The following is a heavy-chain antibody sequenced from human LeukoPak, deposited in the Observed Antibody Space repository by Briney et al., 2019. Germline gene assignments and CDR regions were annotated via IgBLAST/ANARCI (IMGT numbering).Heavy chain of an antibody. CDR3: ARDPKAVANWFDP. D-gene: IGHD6-19*01. Sequence: PGGSLRLSCAASAFTFSDYSMNWVRQAPGKGLEWISYISGRSSTIYYADSVRGRFTISRDNAKNSMYLQMNSLRAEDTAVYYCARDPKAVANWFDPWGQGTLVTVSS. V-gene: IGHV3-48*01. J-gene: IGHJ5*02. CDR1: AFTFSDYS. CDR2: ISGRSSTI.